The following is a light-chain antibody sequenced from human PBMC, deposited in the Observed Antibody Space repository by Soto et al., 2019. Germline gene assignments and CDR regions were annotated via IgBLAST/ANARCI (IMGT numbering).Light chain of an antibody. CDR2: GAS. J-gene: IGKJ3*01. V-gene: IGKV1-39*01. CDR1: QYISNY. CDR3: QQSYSSPFT. Sequence: DIQVTQYPSSLSSSVGDIFTITCRTSQYISNYLNWYQQKPGKAPKLLISGASSLQSGVPSRFSGSGSGTDFTLTISSLQPEDFVSYYCQQSYSSPFTFGPGTKVDIK.